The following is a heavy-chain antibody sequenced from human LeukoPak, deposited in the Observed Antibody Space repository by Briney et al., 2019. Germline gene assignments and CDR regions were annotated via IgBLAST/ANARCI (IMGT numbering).Heavy chain of an antibody. CDR3: ARVGTAEGTLEDY. CDR2: IKDDGSEK. CDR1: GFSFSTYW. V-gene: IGHV3-7*01. D-gene: IGHD6-13*01. J-gene: IGHJ4*02. Sequence: GGSLRLSCAASGFSFSTYWMSWVRQPPGKGLEWVANIKDDGSEKYYVDSVKGRFTISRDNAKNSLYLQMNSLRAEDSAVYYCARVGTAEGTLEDYWGQGTLVTVSS.